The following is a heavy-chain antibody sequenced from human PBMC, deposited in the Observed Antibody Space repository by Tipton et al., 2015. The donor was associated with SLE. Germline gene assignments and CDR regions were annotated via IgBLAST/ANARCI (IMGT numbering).Heavy chain of an antibody. J-gene: IGHJ4*02. CDR3: AKGGDCSGGSCYGGVYFDY. CDR1: GFTFDDYA. CDR2: ISWNSGSI. V-gene: IGHV3-9*01. Sequence: RSLRLSCAASGFTFDDYAMHWVRQAPGKGLEWVSGISWNSGSIGYADSVKGRFTISRDNAKNSLYLQMNSLRAEDTALYYCAKGGDCSGGSCYGGVYFDYWGQGTLVTVSS. D-gene: IGHD2-15*01.